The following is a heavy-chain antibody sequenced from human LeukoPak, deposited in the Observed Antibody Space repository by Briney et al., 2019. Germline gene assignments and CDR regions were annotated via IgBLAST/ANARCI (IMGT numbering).Heavy chain of an antibody. Sequence: GGSLRLSCAASGFNININFMGWVRQAPGKGLEWVSVIYSRGSTYYADYVKGRFTISRDSSKNALYLQMNSLRADDTAVYYCAGRTAAQDYYMDVWAKGTMVTISS. CDR1: GFNININF. CDR2: IYSRGST. J-gene: IGHJ6*03. D-gene: IGHD1/OR15-1a*01. V-gene: IGHV3-53*01. CDR3: AGRTAAQDYYMDV.